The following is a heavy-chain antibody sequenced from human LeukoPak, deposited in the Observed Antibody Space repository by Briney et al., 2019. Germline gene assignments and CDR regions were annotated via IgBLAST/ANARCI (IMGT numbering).Heavy chain of an antibody. V-gene: IGHV1-8*01. D-gene: IGHD6-13*01. Sequence: ASVRVSCKASGYTFTSYDINWVRQATGQGLEWMGWMNPNSGNTGYAQKFQGRVTMTRNTSISTAYMELSSLRSEDTAVYYCARVEYGIAAAGKVVWFDPWGQGTLVTVSS. CDR2: MNPNSGNT. CDR3: ARVEYGIAAAGKVVWFDP. J-gene: IGHJ5*02. CDR1: GYTFTSYD.